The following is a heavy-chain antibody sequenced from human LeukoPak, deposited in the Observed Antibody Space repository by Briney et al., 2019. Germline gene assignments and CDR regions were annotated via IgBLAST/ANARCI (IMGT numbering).Heavy chain of an antibody. J-gene: IGHJ4*02. V-gene: IGHV5-10-1*01. CDR3: ALPSSLRY. Sequence: XYWISWVRQMXGKGLEWMGRIDPSDSYTNYSPSFQGHVTISADKSISTAYLQWSSLKASDTAMYYCALPSSLRYWGQGTLVTVSS. CDR1: XYW. CDR2: IDPSDSYT.